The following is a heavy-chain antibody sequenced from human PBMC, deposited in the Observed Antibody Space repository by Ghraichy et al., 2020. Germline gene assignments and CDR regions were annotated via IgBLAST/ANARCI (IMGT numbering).Heavy chain of an antibody. CDR2: NTGSGGSS. CDR3: AKRTSADSGFHS. V-gene: IGHV3-23*01. Sequence: NTGSGGSSYYTESVKGRFTISRDNSKNTLYLQMNSLRTEDTAVYYCAKRTSADSGFHSGGR. J-gene: IGHJ2*01. D-gene: IGHD5-12*01.